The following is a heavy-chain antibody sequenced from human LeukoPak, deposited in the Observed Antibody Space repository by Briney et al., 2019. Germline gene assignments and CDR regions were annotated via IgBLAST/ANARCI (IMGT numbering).Heavy chain of an antibody. CDR1: GDSVSSNSAA. Sequence: SQTLSLTCAISGDSVSSNSAAWNWIRQSPSRGLEWLGRTYYRSKWYNDYAVSVKSRITINPDTSKNQFSLELTSVTAADTAVYYCARGFHSNSWYIDYWGQGTLVTVSS. CDR2: TYYRSKWYN. CDR3: ARGFHSNSWYIDY. D-gene: IGHD6-13*01. J-gene: IGHJ4*02. V-gene: IGHV6-1*01.